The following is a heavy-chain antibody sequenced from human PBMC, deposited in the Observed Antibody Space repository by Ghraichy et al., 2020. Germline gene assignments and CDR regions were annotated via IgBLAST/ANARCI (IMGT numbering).Heavy chain of an antibody. V-gene: IGHV1-3*01. CDR1: GYTFTSYA. Sequence: ASVKVSCKASGYTFTSYAMHWVRQAPGQRLEWMGWINAGNGNTKYSQKFQGRVTITRDTSASTAYMELSSLRSEDTAVYYCARDMGTIFGVVMSAFDIWGQGTMVTVSS. J-gene: IGHJ3*02. CDR2: INAGNGNT. CDR3: ARDMGTIFGVVMSAFDI. D-gene: IGHD3-3*01.